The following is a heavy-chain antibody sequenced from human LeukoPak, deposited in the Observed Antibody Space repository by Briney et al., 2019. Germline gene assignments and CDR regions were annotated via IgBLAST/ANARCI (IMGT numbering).Heavy chain of an antibody. D-gene: IGHD6-6*01. Sequence: VGSLRLSCTASGFSFSGHWMHWARQLPGKGLVWVSRISPTGSTTSYADSVKGRFTVSRDNAKNTLYLQVNNLRAEDTAVYYCARGPNSNWSGLDFWGQGTLLTVSS. CDR1: GFSFSGHW. CDR2: ISPTGSTT. J-gene: IGHJ4*02. CDR3: ARGPNSNWSGLDF. V-gene: IGHV3-74*01.